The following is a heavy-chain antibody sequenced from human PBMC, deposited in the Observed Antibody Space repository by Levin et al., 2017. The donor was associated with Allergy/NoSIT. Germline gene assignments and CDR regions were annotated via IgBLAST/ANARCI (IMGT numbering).Heavy chain of an antibody. V-gene: IGHV3-48*03. CDR2: ISSSGNTI. CDR3: ARDGDSSGWFYFDY. CDR1: GFTFSNYE. D-gene: IGHD6-19*01. Sequence: GGSLRLSCAASGFTFSNYEMNWVRQAPGKGVEWVSYISSSGNTIYYADSVKGRFTISTDNAKNSLYLQMSSLRAEDTAVYYCARDGDSSGWFYFDYWGQGTLVTVSS. J-gene: IGHJ4*02.